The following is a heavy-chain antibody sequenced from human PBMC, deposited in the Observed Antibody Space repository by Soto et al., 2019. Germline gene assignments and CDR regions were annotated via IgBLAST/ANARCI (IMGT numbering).Heavy chain of an antibody. CDR3: ANSHHTAMVPLDY. CDR1: GFTFSSYG. V-gene: IGHV3-30*18. Sequence: GGSLRLSCAASGFTFSSYGMHWVRQAPGKGLEWVAVISYDGSNKYYADSVKGRFTISRDNSKNTLYLQMNSLRAEDTAVYYCANSHHTAMVPLDYWGQGTLVTVS. CDR2: ISYDGSNK. J-gene: IGHJ4*02. D-gene: IGHD5-18*01.